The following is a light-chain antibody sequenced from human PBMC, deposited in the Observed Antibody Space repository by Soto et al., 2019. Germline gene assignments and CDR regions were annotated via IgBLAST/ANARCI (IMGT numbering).Light chain of an antibody. CDR3: QQTYT. V-gene: IGKV1-39*01. CDR1: QSIISN. J-gene: IGKJ3*01. Sequence: DIQMTQSPSSLSASIGDRVTITCRASQSIISNLNWYQQKPGKAPKLLIYAASSLQSGVPSRFSGSGSGTDFTLTISSLQPADFATYYCQQTYTFGPGTKVYF. CDR2: AAS.